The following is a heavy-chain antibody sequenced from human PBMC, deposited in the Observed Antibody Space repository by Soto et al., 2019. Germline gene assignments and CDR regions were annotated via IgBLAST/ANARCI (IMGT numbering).Heavy chain of an antibody. J-gene: IGHJ4*02. CDR3: AKDQRLVGAAALFDY. CDR1: GFTFSSYA. D-gene: IGHD6-13*01. V-gene: IGHV3-23*01. CDR2: ISGSGGST. Sequence: LRLSCAAYGFTFSSYAMSWVRQAPGKGLERVSDISGSGGSTYYADSVKGRFTISRDNSKNTLYLQMNSLRAEDTAVYYCAKDQRLVGAAALFDYWGQGTLVTVSS.